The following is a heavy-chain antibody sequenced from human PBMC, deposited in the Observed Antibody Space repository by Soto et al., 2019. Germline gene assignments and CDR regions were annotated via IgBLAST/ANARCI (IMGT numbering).Heavy chain of an antibody. V-gene: IGHV4-39*01. D-gene: IGHD1-26*01. CDR2: IYYSGST. J-gene: IGHJ4*02. CDR3: ARYKLGVGSGIDY. Sequence: SETLSLTCTVSGGSISSSSYYWGWIRQPPGKGLGWIGSIYYSGSTYYNPSLKSRVTISVDTSKNQFSLKLNSVTAADTAVYYCARYKLGVGSGIDYWGQGTLVTVSS. CDR1: GGSISSSSYY.